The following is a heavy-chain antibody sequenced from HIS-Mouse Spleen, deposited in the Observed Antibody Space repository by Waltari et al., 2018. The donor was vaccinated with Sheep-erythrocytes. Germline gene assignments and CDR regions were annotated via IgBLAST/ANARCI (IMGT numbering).Heavy chain of an antibody. D-gene: IGHD3-9*01. J-gene: IGHJ4*02. CDR2: INHSGST. CDR3: ARGGRRTGFDY. CDR1: VGSFSGYY. V-gene: IGHV4-34*01. Sequence: QVQLQQWGAGLLKPSETLSLTCAVYVGSFSGYYWSWIRQPPGKGLEWIGEINHSGSTNYNPSLKSRVTISVDTSKNQFSLKLSSVTAADTAVYYCARGGRRTGFDYWGQGTLVTVSS.